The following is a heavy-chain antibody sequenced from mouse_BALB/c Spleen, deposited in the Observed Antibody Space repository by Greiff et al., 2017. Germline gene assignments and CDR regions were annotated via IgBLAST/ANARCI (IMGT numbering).Heavy chain of an antibody. V-gene: IGHV5-6-5*01. CDR3: ARAPYYYGSSYAMDY. Sequence: DVKLVESGGGLVKPGGSLKLSCAASGFTFSSYAMSWVRQTPEKRLEWVASISSGGSTYYPDSVKGRFTISRDNARNILYLQMSSLRSEDTAMYYCARAPYYYGSSYAMDYWGQGTSVTVSS. CDR1: GFTFSSYA. D-gene: IGHD1-1*01. CDR2: ISSGGST. J-gene: IGHJ4*01.